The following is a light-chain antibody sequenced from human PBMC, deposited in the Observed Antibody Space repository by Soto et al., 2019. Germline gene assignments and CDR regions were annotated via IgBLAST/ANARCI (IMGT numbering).Light chain of an antibody. J-gene: IGLJ1*01. Sequence: QSALTQPASVSGSPGQAITISCTGTSSDVGYYDYVSWYQQHPGKAPKVMIYEVSNRPSGVSIRFSGSKSGNTASLTISGLQAEDEAHYYCSSYTSSSTLYVFGSGTKVTVL. CDR2: EVS. CDR3: SSYTSSSTLYV. CDR1: SSDVGYYDY. V-gene: IGLV2-14*01.